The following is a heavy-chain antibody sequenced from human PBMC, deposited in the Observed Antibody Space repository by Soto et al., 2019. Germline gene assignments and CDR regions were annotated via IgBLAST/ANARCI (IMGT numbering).Heavy chain of an antibody. CDR3: ARAKVLNQRTIFDY. D-gene: IGHD2-2*01. CDR2: IYHSGST. CDR1: SGSISSSNW. V-gene: IGHV4-4*02. Sequence: QVQLQESGPGLVKPSGTLSLTCAVSSGSISSSNWWSWVRQPPGKGLEWIGEIYHSGSTNYNPSLRRRVTISADKSKNQFSLKLCSVTAADTDVYYWARAKVLNQRTIFDYWGQGTLVTVSS. J-gene: IGHJ4*02.